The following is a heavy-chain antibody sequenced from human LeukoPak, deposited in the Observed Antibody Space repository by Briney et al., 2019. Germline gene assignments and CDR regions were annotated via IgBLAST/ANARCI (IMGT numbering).Heavy chain of an antibody. V-gene: IGHV3-21*01. J-gene: IGHJ4*02. CDR2: ISSSSSYI. D-gene: IGHD1-26*01. CDR1: GFTFSSYS. Sequence: GGSLRLSCAASGFTFSSYSMNWVRQAPGKGLEWVSSISSSSSYIYYADSVKGRFTISRDNAKNTLYLEMNSLRAEDTAVYYCARAGIGRYSFDYWGQGTLVTVSS. CDR3: ARAGIGRYSFDY.